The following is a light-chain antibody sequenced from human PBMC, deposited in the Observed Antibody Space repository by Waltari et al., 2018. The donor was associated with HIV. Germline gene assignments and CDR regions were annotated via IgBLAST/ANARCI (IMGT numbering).Light chain of an antibody. CDR1: NMGRKG. Sequence: SSVVTQPPSVSVAPGKTATLTCGGSNMGRKGVSLYQQKPGQAPVLVIYYDGDRPSGIPERFSGSKSGNTATLTISRVEVGDEADYYCQMWESGSDHPGVFGAGTKVTVL. CDR3: QMWESGSDHPGV. CDR2: YDG. V-gene: IGLV3-21*01. J-gene: IGLJ1*01.